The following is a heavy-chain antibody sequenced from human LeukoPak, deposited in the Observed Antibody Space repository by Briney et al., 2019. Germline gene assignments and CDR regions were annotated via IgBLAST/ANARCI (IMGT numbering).Heavy chain of an antibody. J-gene: IGHJ4*02. CDR2: IYYSGST. D-gene: IGHD3-10*01. Sequence: SETLSLTCTVSGGSISSYYWSWIRQPPGKGREWIGYIYYSGSTTYNPSLKSRVTISVDTSKNQFSLKLRSVTAAATAVYYCASLLYYYASGSRFAYFDYWGQGTLVTVSS. V-gene: IGHV4-59*08. CDR3: ASLLYYYASGSRFAYFDY. CDR1: GGSISSYY.